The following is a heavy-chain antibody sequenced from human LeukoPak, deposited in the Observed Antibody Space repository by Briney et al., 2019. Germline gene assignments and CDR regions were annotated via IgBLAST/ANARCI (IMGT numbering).Heavy chain of an antibody. CDR3: ARDGDGDY. J-gene: IGHJ4*02. CDR1: GFTFSNYE. V-gene: IGHV3-53*04. Sequence: GGSLRLSCAASGFTFSNYEMNWVRQAPGKGLEWVSVIYSGGSTYYADSVKGRFTISRHNSKNTLYLQMNSLRAEDTAVYYCARDGDGDYWGQGTLVTVSS. CDR2: IYSGGST. D-gene: IGHD2-21*02.